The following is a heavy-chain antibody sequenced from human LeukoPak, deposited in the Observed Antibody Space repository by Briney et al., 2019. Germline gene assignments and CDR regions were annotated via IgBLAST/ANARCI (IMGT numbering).Heavy chain of an antibody. V-gene: IGHV3-23*01. CDR3: TKGDILTGYYATYYFDY. J-gene: IGHJ4*02. D-gene: IGHD3-9*01. CDR2: ISGSGGST. CDR1: GFTFSTYA. Sequence: GGSLRLSCAASGFTFSTYAMSWVRQAPGKGLEWVSGISGSGGSTYYADSVKGRFTISRYNSKNTLYLQMNSLRAEDTAVYYCTKGDILTGYYATYYFDYWGPGTLVTLSS.